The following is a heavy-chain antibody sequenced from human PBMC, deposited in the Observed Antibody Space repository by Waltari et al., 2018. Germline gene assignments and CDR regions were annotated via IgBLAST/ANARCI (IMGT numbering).Heavy chain of an antibody. V-gene: IGHV1-2*02. CDR2: IDPNSGGT. Sequence: QVQLMQSGAEVQKPGASVKVSCKASGYTFTGYYIHWVRQAPGQGLEWMGWIDPNSGGTNYAQKFQGRVTMTRDTSISTTYMDLSSLRSDDTAVYFCARGPSGGYFDYRGQGTLATVSS. J-gene: IGHJ4*02. CDR1: GYTFTGYY. CDR3: ARGPSGGYFDY. D-gene: IGHD6-25*01.